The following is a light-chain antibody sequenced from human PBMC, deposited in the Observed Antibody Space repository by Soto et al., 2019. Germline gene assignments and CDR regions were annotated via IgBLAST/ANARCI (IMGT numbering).Light chain of an antibody. V-gene: IGLV2-14*03. Sequence: SALTQPSSLSWTPGQSNTISCSGTSSDIGAYDLVSWYQQHPGRTPKLIIYEVSHRFSGLSYRFSGSNSGNTASLTISGLQAEDEGDYYCTSFAPGRIYVFGSGTQVTVL. CDR1: SSDIGAYDL. CDR3: TSFAPGRIYV. CDR2: EVS. J-gene: IGLJ1*01.